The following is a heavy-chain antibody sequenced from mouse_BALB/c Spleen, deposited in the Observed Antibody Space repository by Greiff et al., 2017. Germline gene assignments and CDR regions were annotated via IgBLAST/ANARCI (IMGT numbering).Heavy chain of an antibody. CDR3: ARRDGNTWFAY. D-gene: IGHD2-1*01. J-gene: IGHJ3*01. Sequence: DVKLQESGPGLVKPSQSLSLTCTVTGYSITSDYAWNWIRQFPGNKLEWMGYISYSGSTSYNPSLKSRISITRDTSKNQFFLQLNSVTTEDTATYYCARRDGNTWFAYWGQGTLVTVSA. CDR1: GYSITSDYA. CDR2: ISYSGST. V-gene: IGHV3-2*02.